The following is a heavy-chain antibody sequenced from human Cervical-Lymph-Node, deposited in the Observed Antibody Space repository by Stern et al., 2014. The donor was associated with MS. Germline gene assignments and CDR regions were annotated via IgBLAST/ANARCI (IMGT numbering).Heavy chain of an antibody. J-gene: IGHJ6*02. V-gene: IGHV4-34*01. CDR3: ARAWGAYALDV. CDR1: GGSFGGYY. CDR2: INHSRAT. Sequence: QVQLQEWGAGLLKPSETLSLTCAVSGGSFGGYYWNWIRQPPGQSLVWIGKINHSRATKSNPSLKSRVSISVDTPNPQFSLNLRSVTAADTAVYYCARAWGAYALDVWGQGTTVIVSS. D-gene: IGHD7-27*01.